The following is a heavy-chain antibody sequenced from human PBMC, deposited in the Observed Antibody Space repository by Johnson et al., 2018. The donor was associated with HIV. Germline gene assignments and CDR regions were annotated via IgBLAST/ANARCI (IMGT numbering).Heavy chain of an antibody. J-gene: IGHJ3*02. Sequence: QMQLVESGGGVVQPGRSLRLSCAASGFTFSSYSIHWVRQAPGKGLEWVALISYDGPNKFYTDSVKGRFTISRDNSKNTLYLQMNSLRADDTAVYYCARGINSQSWAFDIWGQGTMVTVSS. V-gene: IGHV3-30*04. CDR1: GFTFSSYS. D-gene: IGHD2/OR15-2a*01. CDR3: ARGINSQSWAFDI. CDR2: ISYDGPNK.